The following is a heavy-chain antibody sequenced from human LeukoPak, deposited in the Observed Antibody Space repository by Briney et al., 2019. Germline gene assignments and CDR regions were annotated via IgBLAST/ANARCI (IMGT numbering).Heavy chain of an antibody. J-gene: IGHJ4*02. Sequence: PSETLSLTCAVYGGSFSGYYWSWIRQPPGKGLEWIGEINHSGSTNYNLSLKSRVTISVDTSKNQFSLKLSSVTAADTAVYYCARTIAAAAPNFDYWGQGTLVTVSS. V-gene: IGHV4-34*01. D-gene: IGHD6-13*01. CDR2: INHSGST. CDR3: ARTIAAAAPNFDY. CDR1: GGSFSGYY.